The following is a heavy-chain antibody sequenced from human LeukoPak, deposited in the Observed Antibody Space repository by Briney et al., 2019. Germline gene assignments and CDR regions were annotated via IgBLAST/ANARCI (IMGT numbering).Heavy chain of an antibody. V-gene: IGHV3-23*01. J-gene: IGHJ2*01. CDR2: ISGSGGNT. CDR1: RFTFSSNA. CDR3: AKQGDVAFCGGDCSNIPGYFDL. Sequence: PGGSLTLSCAASRFTFSSNAMNWVRQAPGKGLEWVSGISGSGGNTYYADSVKGRFTISRDNSKNTLYLQINSLRAEDTAVYYCAKQGDVAFCGGDCSNIPGYFDLWGRGTLVTVSS. D-gene: IGHD2-21*02.